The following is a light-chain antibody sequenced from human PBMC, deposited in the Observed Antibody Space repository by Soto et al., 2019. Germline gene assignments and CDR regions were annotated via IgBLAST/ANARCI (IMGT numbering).Light chain of an antibody. V-gene: IGKV3-20*01. CDR3: QHFVNSLTWT. J-gene: IGKJ1*01. Sequence: EIVLTQSPFTLSLAPLEVETLSFSASQSVSSSYLAWYQQKPGQAPRLLIYGASSRATGVPDRFSGGGSGTDFTLTISRLEPEDFAVYYCQHFVNSLTWTFGQGTKVDI. CDR2: GAS. CDR1: QSVSSSY.